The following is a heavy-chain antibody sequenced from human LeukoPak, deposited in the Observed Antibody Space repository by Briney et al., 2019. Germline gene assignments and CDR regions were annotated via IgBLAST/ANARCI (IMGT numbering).Heavy chain of an antibody. J-gene: IGHJ4*02. CDR3: AREFGELFYDY. V-gene: IGHV1-3*01. Sequence: ASVKVSCKASGYTFTSYAMHWVRQAPGQRLEWMGWINAGNGNTKYSQKFQGRVTIARDTSASTAYMELSSLRSEDTAVYYCAREFGELFYDYWGQGTLVTVSS. CDR2: INAGNGNT. D-gene: IGHD3-10*01. CDR1: GYTFTSYA.